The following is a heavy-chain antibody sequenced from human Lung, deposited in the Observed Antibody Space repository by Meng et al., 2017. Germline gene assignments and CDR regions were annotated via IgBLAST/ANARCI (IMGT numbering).Heavy chain of an antibody. D-gene: IGHD4-11*01. J-gene: IGHJ4*02. CDR3: ARGPTTMAHDFDY. Sequence: GQLTPWGPGLLKPSGTLSLPCVVSGGSFSDYYWSWIRQPPGKGLEWIGEINHSGSTNYNPSLESRATISVDTSQNNLSLKLSSVTAADSAVYYCARGPTTMAHDFDYWGQGTLVTVSS. CDR1: GGSFSDYY. CDR2: INHSGST. V-gene: IGHV4-34*01.